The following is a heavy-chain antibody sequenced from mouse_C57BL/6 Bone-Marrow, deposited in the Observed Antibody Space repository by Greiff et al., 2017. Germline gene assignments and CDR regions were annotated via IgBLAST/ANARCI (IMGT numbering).Heavy chain of an antibody. J-gene: IGHJ2*01. CDR2: ISDGGSYT. D-gene: IGHD1-1*01. CDR1: GFTFSSYA. CDR3: ARDSYGKGFDY. Sequence: ESGGGLVKPGGSLKLSCAASGFTFSSYAMSWVRQTPEKRLEWVATISDGGSYTFYPDNVKGRFTISRDNAKNNLYLQMSHLKSEDTAMYYCARDSYGKGFDYWGQGTTLTVSS. V-gene: IGHV5-4*01.